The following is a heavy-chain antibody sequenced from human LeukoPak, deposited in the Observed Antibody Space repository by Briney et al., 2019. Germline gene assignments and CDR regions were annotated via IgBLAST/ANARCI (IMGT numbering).Heavy chain of an antibody. Sequence: ASVKVSCKASGYTFIDYYMHWVRQAPGQGLEWMGWMNPNSGNTGYAQKFQGRATMTRNTSISTAYMELSSLRSEDTAVYYCARGSDTSGYYYAIDYWGQGTLVTVSS. V-gene: IGHV1-8*02. J-gene: IGHJ4*02. D-gene: IGHD3-22*01. CDR3: ARGSDTSGYYYAIDY. CDR1: GYTFIDYY. CDR2: MNPNSGNT.